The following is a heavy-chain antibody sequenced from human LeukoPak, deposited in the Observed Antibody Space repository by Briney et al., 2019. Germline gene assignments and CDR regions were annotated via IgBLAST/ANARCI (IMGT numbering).Heavy chain of an antibody. V-gene: IGHV4-30-4*01. CDR1: GGSISSGDYY. D-gene: IGHD4-17*01. J-gene: IGHJ5*02. CDR3: ARARGHYGDYTNWFDP. CDR2: IYYSGNT. Sequence: SGTLSLTCTVSGGSISSGDYYWSWIRQPPGKGLEWIGYIYYSGNTYYNPSLKSRVTMSVDTSKNQFSLKLSSVTAADTAVYYCARARGHYGDYTNWFDPWGQGTLVTVSS.